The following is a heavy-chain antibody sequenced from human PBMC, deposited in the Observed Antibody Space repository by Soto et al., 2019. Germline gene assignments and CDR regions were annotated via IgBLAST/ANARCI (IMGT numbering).Heavy chain of an antibody. V-gene: IGHV2-26*01. CDR2: IFSNDEK. J-gene: IGHJ3*02. CDR1: GFSLSNARMG. Sequence: QVTLKESGPVLVKPTETLTLTCTVSGFSLSNARMGVSWIRQPPGKALEWLAHIFSNDEKSYSTSLKSRHTIPKDTSKTQMVLTMTNMDPVDTATYYCARVADSSGWYSTLAFDIWGHVTMVTVSS. D-gene: IGHD6-19*01. CDR3: ARVADSSGWYSTLAFDI.